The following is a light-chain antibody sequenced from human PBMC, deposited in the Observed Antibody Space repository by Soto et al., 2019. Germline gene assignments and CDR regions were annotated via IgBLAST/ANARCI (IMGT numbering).Light chain of an antibody. J-gene: IGLJ1*01. Sequence: QSVLTQPPSTSGTPGQRVTISCSGSSSNIRSNTVNWYQHLPGTAPKLLIYSNTQRPSGVPDRFSGSKSGTSASLAVSGLQSEDQADYYCAAWDDSLNGYVFXTGTKVTVL. V-gene: IGLV1-44*01. CDR3: AAWDDSLNGYV. CDR1: SSNIRSNT. CDR2: SNT.